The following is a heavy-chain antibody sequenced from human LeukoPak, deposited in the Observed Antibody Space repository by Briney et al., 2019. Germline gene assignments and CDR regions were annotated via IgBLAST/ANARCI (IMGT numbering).Heavy chain of an antibody. CDR2: ISGSGGST. D-gene: IGHD2-15*01. V-gene: IGHV3-23*01. CDR3: AKDPGGYCSGGSCYHDY. Sequence: GGSLRLSCAASGFTFSSYAMSWVRQAPGKGLEWVSAISGSGGSTYYADSVKGRFTISRDNSKNTLYLQMNSLRAEDTAVYYCAKDPGGYCSGGSCYHDYWGKGTLVTVSS. J-gene: IGHJ4*02. CDR1: GFTFSSYA.